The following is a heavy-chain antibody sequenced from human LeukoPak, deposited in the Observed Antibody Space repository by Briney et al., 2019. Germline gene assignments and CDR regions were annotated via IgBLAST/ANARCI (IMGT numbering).Heavy chain of an antibody. D-gene: IGHD5-12*01. V-gene: IGHV3-23*01. Sequence: PGRSLRLSCAASGFTFDDYAMHWVRQAPGKGLEWVSAISANSDSTYYANSVKGRLTISRDNSKNTLYLQMNSLRAEDTAVYYCTVDRGAFDIWGQGTLATVSS. CDR1: GFTFDDYA. CDR3: TVDRGAFDI. CDR2: ISANSDST. J-gene: IGHJ3*02.